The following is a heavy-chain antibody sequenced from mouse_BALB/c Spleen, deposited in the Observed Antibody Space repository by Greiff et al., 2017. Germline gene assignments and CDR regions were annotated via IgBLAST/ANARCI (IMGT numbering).Heavy chain of an antibody. J-gene: IGHJ1*01. D-gene: IGHD3-3*01. Sequence: EVKLVESGAELVKPGASVKLSCTASGFNIKDTYMHWVKQRPEQGLEWIGRIDPANGNTKYDPKFQGKATITADTSSNTAYLQLSSLTSEDTAVYYCARGPLGPLSDVWGAGTTVTVSS. V-gene: IGHV14-3*02. CDR1: GFNIKDTY. CDR3: ARGPLGPLSDV. CDR2: IDPANGNT.